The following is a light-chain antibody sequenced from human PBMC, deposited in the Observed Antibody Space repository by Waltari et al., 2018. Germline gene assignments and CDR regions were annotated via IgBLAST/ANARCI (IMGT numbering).Light chain of an antibody. CDR2: SNS. J-gene: IGLJ1*01. CDR1: SSNIGAGYA. V-gene: IGLV1-40*01. Sequence: QSVLTQPPSVSGAPGQRVTISCSGSSSNIGAGYAVHWYQQLPGTAPKLLIYSNSNRPSGVPDRISGSKSGTSASLAITGLQAEDEADYYCQSYDSSLSGYVFGTGTKVTVL. CDR3: QSYDSSLSGYV.